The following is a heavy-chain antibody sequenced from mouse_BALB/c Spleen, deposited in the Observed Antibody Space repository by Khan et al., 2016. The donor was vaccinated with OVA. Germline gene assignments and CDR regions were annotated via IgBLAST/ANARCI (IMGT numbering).Heavy chain of an antibody. Sequence: VELVESGPELVRPGVSVKISCKGSGFTFTDYAMYWVKQSHAKSLEWIGLISTYSGNTNYNQKFKGKATMTVDKSSSTAYMELARLTSEDSAIYCCARPAYDGYYDYWGQDTTLTVSS. V-gene: IGHV1S137*01. D-gene: IGHD2-3*01. J-gene: IGHJ2*01. CDR3: ARPAYDGYYDY. CDR1: GFTFTDYA. CDR2: ISTYSGNT.